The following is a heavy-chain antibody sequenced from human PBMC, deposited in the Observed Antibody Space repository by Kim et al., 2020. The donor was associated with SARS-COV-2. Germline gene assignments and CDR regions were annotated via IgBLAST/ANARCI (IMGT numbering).Heavy chain of an antibody. V-gene: IGHV3-7*01. CDR2: IYQDGSEK. D-gene: IGHD3-10*01. Sequence: GGSLRLSCAASGITFSTNWMSWVRQAPGKGLEWVANIYQDGSEKYYVYFVKRRFTISRDNAKNSLNLQMNSRRAEDTAVYYCARDGAELPFHHVFWGQGTLDSVSS. J-gene: IGHJ4*02. CDR1: GITFSTNW. CDR3: ARDGAELPFHHVF.